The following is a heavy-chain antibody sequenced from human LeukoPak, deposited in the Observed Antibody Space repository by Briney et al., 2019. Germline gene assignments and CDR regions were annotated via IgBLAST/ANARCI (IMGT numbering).Heavy chain of an antibody. D-gene: IGHD2-15*01. CDR2: IIPILGIA. CDR3: ARKAVVVVAANDAFDI. V-gene: IGHV1-69*02. CDR1: GGTFSSYT. Sequence: ASVKVSCKASGGTFSSYTISWVRQAPGQGLEWMGRIIPILGIANYAQKFQGRVTITADESTSTAYMELSSLRSEDTAVYYCARKAVVVVAANDAFDIWGQGTMVTVSS. J-gene: IGHJ3*02.